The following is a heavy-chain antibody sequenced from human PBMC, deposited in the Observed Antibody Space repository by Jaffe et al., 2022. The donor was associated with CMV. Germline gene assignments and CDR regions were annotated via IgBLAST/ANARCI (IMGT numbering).Heavy chain of an antibody. CDR3: TRDLGYYYMDV. J-gene: IGHJ6*03. CDR2: IKTDGSST. Sequence: EVQLVESGGGLVQPGGSLRLSCAASGFTFSSYWMHWVRQAPGKGLVWVSRIKTDGSSTTYADSVKGRFTISRDNAKNTLYLQTNSLRAEDTAVYYCTRDLGYYYMDVWGKGTTVTVSS. D-gene: IGHD3-16*01. V-gene: IGHV3-74*01. CDR1: GFTFSSYW.